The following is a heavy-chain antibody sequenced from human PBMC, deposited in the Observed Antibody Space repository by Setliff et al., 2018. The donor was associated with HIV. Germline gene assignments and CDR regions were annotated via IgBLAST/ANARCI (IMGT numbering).Heavy chain of an antibody. D-gene: IGHD3-10*01. V-gene: IGHV4-34*01. CDR1: GESFNDYY. CDR3: ARGLNYYGSGSYLPLGY. Sequence: PSETLSLTCAVYGESFNDYYWTWIRQPPGKGLEWIGEIDHSGNIKYHASLKSRVTISKDTSKNQISLKLRSVTAADTAVYYCARGLNYYGSGSYLPLGYWGQGTLGTVSS. CDR2: IDHSGNI. J-gene: IGHJ4*02.